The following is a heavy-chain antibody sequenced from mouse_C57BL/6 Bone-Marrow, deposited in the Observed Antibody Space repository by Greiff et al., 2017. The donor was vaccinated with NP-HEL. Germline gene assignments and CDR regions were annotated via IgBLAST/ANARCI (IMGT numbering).Heavy chain of an antibody. CDR2: IYPGTSDT. CDR3: TRKGLRQAWYFDV. D-gene: IGHD2-4*01. Sequence: VQLQQSGTVLARPGASVKMSCKTSGYTFTSYWMHWVKQRPGQGLEWIGAIYPGTSDTSYNQKFKGKAKLTAVTSASTAYMELSSLTNEDSAVYYCTRKGLRQAWYFDVWGTGTTVTVSS. CDR1: GYTFTSYW. J-gene: IGHJ1*03. V-gene: IGHV1-5*01.